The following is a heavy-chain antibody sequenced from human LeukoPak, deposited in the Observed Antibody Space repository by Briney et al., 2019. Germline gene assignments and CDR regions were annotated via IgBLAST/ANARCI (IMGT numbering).Heavy chain of an antibody. J-gene: IGHJ6*03. D-gene: IGHD3-22*01. CDR3: ARGGSGSGYHYYYYYMGV. V-gene: IGHV3-74*01. CDR2: INSDGIRT. Sequence: PGGSLRLSCAASGFGFSRYWMHWVRQAPGKGLLWVARINSDGIRTSHADSVQGRFTISRDNANNTLYLQMNSLRVEDTAVYYCARGGSGSGYHYYYYYMGVWGKGTTVTISS. CDR1: GFGFSRYW.